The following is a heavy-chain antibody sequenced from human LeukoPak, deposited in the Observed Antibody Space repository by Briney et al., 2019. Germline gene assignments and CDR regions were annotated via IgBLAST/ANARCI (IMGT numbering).Heavy chain of an antibody. CDR3: AKDWAEAGTVDY. J-gene: IGHJ4*02. CDR1: GFTFSSYG. V-gene: IGHV3-30*18. Sequence: QAGGSLRLSCAASGFTFSSYGMHWVRQAPGKGLEWVAVISYDGSNKYYADSVKGRFTISRDDSKNTLYLQMNSLRAEDTAVYYCAKDWAEAGTVDYWGQGTLVTVSS. CDR2: ISYDGSNK. D-gene: IGHD6-13*01.